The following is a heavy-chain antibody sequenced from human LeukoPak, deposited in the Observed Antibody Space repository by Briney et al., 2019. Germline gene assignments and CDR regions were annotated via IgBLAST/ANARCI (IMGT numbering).Heavy chain of an antibody. J-gene: IGHJ4*02. CDR1: GFTFSSCA. CDR2: ISGSGGST. D-gene: IGHD6-13*01. Sequence: PGGSLRLSCAASGFTFSSCAMSWVRQAPGKGLEGVSRISGSGGSTYYADSVKGRFTISRDNSKNTLYLQMNSLRAEDTAVYYCAKDQTTIAAEGFDYWGQGTLVTVSS. V-gene: IGHV3-23*01. CDR3: AKDQTTIAAEGFDY.